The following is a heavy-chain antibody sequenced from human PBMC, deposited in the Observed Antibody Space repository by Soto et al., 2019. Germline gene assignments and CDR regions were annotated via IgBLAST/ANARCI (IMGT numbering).Heavy chain of an antibody. D-gene: IGHD3-16*02. CDR3: AKVTRNASGMITFGGVIVILD. CDR1: GFTYSNYA. V-gene: IGHV3-23*01. J-gene: IGHJ4*02. Sequence: GGSLRLSCAASGFTYSNYAMSWVRQAPGKGLEWVSVISGSGDYTYYADSVKGRFTISRDNSKNTLYLQMDSLRAEDTAVYYCAKVTRNASGMITFGGVIVILDWGQGTLVTVSS. CDR2: ISGSGDYT.